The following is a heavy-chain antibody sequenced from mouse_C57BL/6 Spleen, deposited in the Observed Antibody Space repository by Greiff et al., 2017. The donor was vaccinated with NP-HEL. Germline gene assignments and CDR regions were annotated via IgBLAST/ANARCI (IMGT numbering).Heavy chain of an antibody. CDR2: INPNNGGT. CDR3: AKPSIYYGNFPYYFDY. CDR1: GYTFTDYY. V-gene: IGHV1-26*01. Sequence: EVQLQQSGPELVKPGASVKISCKASGYTFTDYYMNWVKQSHGKSLEWIGDINPNNGGTSYNQKFKGKATLTVDKSSSTAYMELRSLTSEDSAVYYCAKPSIYYGNFPYYFDYWGQGTTLTVSS. J-gene: IGHJ2*01. D-gene: IGHD2-1*01.